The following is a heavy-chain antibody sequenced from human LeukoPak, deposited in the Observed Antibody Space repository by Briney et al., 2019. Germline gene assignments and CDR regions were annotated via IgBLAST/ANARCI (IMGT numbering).Heavy chain of an antibody. Sequence: GGSLSLSFASSGFTFSPYWMRWVRQAPGKGLEWVANIKQDGSDKYYVDSVKGRFTISRDNAKNSLYLQMNSLRAEDTAVYYCARKTVVGSYFDYWRQGTPVTVSS. J-gene: IGHJ4*02. D-gene: IGHD4-23*01. V-gene: IGHV3-7*03. CDR1: GFTFSPYW. CDR3: ARKTVVGSYFDY. CDR2: IKQDGSDK.